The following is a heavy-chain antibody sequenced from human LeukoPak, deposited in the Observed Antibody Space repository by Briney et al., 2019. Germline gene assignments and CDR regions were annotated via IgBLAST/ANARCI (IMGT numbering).Heavy chain of an antibody. V-gene: IGHV3-30*03. D-gene: IGHD5-18*01. CDR3: VRDLGYNYGFFDY. Sequence: GGSLRLSCAASGFTFSSYSMNWVRQAPGKGLEWVAAMSSDGKNKYYADSVKGRFTISSDNPKNTLYLVMNSLRPDDTAVYYCVRDLGYNYGFFDYWGQGTLVTVSS. J-gene: IGHJ4*02. CDR1: GFTFSSYS. CDR2: MSSDGKNK.